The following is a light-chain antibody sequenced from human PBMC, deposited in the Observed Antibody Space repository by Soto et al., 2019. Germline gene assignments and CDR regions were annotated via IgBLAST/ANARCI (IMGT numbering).Light chain of an antibody. CDR2: RAS. CDR1: QTINSW. Sequence: DIQMTQSPSTLSASVGDRVTITCRASQTINSWLAWYQQRPGKAPKLLIYRASSLQGGVPSRFSGSGSGTEFTLTISSLQPDDFATYYCQQYNNYWTFGQGNKMEIK. V-gene: IGKV1-5*03. J-gene: IGKJ1*01. CDR3: QQYNNYWT.